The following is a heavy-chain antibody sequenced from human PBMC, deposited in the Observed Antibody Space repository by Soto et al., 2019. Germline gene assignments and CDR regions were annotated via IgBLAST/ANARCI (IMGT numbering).Heavy chain of an antibody. Sequence: QVQLVESGGGVVQPGRSLKLSCAAYGFTFSRYGMHWVRQAPGKGLEWVAVIFYDGSRKEYAASLKGRFTISRDNSKNTLYRQMNSLRAEDTAMYYCVREESDNDVNWFDPWGQGTLVTVSS. CDR1: GFTFSRYG. CDR3: VREESDNDVNWFDP. CDR2: IFYDGSRK. V-gene: IGHV3-33*01. J-gene: IGHJ5*02. D-gene: IGHD5-12*01.